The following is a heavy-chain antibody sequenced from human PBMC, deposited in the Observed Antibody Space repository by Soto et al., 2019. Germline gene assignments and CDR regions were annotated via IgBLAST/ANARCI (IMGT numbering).Heavy chain of an antibody. V-gene: IGHV3-30-3*01. D-gene: IGHD5-18*01. CDR1: GFTFSSYA. J-gene: IGHJ4*02. Sequence: QVQLVESGGGVVQPGRSLRLSCAASGFTFSSYAMHWVRQAPGKGLEWVAVISYDGSNKYYADSVKGRFTISRDNSKNTLYLQMNSLRAEDTAVYYCARESDVDTAMVTDYWGQGTLVTVSS. CDR2: ISYDGSNK. CDR3: ARESDVDTAMVTDY.